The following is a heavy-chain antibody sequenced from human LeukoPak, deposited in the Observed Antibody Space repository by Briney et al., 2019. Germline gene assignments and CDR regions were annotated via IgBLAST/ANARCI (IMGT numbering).Heavy chain of an antibody. CDR2: ISWNSGSI. J-gene: IGHJ4*02. D-gene: IGHD3-22*01. V-gene: IGHV3-9*03. CDR1: GFTFDDYA. CDR3: AKGDSSGYYHGLDY. Sequence: GGSLRLSCAASGFTFDDYAMHWVRQAPGKGLEGVSGISWNSGSIGYADSVKGRFTISRDNAKNSLYLQMNSLRAEDMALYYCAKGDSSGYYHGLDYWGQGTLVTVSS.